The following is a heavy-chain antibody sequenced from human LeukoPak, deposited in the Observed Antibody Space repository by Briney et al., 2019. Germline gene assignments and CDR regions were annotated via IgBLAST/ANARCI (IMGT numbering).Heavy chain of an antibody. J-gene: IGHJ4*02. Sequence: PSETLSLTCSVSGRSLSSAHGSWVRQPQAKGVEWIGCIHYSEGTRYNPSLKSRVTISVDTTKNQFSLKLSSVPAADTAVYYCARQYYYYSIDSWGRGTLVTVSS. CDR1: GRSLSSAH. V-gene: IGHV4-59*08. CDR3: ARQYYYYSIDS. CDR2: IHYSEGT. D-gene: IGHD3-22*01.